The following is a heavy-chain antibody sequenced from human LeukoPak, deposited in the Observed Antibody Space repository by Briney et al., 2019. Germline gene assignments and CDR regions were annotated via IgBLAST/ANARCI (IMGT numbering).Heavy chain of an antibody. CDR2: MYISGST. CDR3: ARVGGVGYYYYMDV. J-gene: IGHJ6*03. CDR1: GGSISSGSYY. V-gene: IGHV4-61*02. D-gene: IGHD3-16*01. Sequence: SETLSLTCTVSGGSISSGSYYWSWIRQPAGKGLEWIGRMYISGSTNYNPSLKSRVTISLDTSKSQFSLKLSSVTAADTALYYCARVGGVGYYYYMDVWGKGTTVTVSS.